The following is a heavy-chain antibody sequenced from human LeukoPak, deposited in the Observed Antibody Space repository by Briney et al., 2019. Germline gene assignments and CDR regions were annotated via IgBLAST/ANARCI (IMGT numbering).Heavy chain of an antibody. CDR3: ARGGVRADIVVVPAGSDY. V-gene: IGHV1-2*06. D-gene: IGHD2-2*01. CDR1: GYTFTGYY. CDR2: INPNSGGT. J-gene: IGHJ4*02. Sequence: ASVKVSCKASGYTFTGYYMHWVRQAPGQGLEWMGRINPNSGGTNYAQKFQGRVTMTRDTSISTAYMELSRLRSDDTAVYYCARGGVRADIVVVPAGSDYWGQGTLVTVSS.